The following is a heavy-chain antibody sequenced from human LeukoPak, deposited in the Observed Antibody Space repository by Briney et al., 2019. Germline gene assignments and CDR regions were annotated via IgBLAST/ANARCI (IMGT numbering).Heavy chain of an antibody. J-gene: IGHJ6*02. D-gene: IGHD2-15*01. Sequence: GGSLRLSCAASGFSFSSYTMAWVRQGPGKGLDWVSSISSGSSSIYYADSLKGRFTISRDNAKNSLYLQMNSLGAEDTAVYYCARVGCSGGRCPGYGMDVWGQGTTVTVSS. CDR3: ARVGCSGGRCPGYGMDV. V-gene: IGHV3-21*01. CDR2: ISSGSSSI. CDR1: GFSFSSYT.